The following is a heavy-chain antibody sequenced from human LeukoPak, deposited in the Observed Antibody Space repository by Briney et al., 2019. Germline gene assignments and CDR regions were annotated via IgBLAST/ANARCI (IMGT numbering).Heavy chain of an antibody. CDR1: GFTFSSYA. J-gene: IGHJ4*02. D-gene: IGHD6-19*01. CDR3: AKSVAGTGDPVDY. V-gene: IGHV3-23*01. Sequence: PGGSLRLSCAASGFTFSSYAMSWVRQAPGKGLEWVSNISGRGGSTYYADSVKGRFTISRDNSKNTLYPQMNSLRAEDTAVYYCAKSVAGTGDPVDYWGQGTLVIVSA. CDR2: ISGRGGST.